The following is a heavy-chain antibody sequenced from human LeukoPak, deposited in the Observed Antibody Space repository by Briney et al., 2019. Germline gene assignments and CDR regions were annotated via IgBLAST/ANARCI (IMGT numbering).Heavy chain of an antibody. J-gene: IGHJ4*02. D-gene: IGHD2-8*01. CDR2: VSLSGLT. Sequence: PSETLSLTCGVSGGSITSTNWWSWVRQPPGQGLEWIGEVSLSGLTNYDPSLSSRVIMALDTSKNHLSLHLTSVTAADTAVYYCSRENGAFSPFGYWGQGYLVTVLS. V-gene: IGHV4-4*02. CDR1: GGSITSTNW. CDR3: SRENGAFSPFGY.